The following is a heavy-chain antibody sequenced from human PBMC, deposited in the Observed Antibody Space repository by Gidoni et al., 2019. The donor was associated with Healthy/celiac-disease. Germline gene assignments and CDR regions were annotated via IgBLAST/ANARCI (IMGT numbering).Heavy chain of an antibody. CDR2: IYYSGST. Sequence: QLQLQESGPGLVKPSETLSLTCTVSGGSISSSSYYWGWIRQPPGKGLEWIGSIYYSGSTYYNPSLKSRVTISVDTSKNQFSLKLSSVTAADTAVYYCAREVGGTITIFGVDDAFDIWGQGTMVTVSS. V-gene: IGHV4-39*02. CDR3: AREVGGTITIFGVDDAFDI. CDR1: GGSISSSSYY. D-gene: IGHD3-3*01. J-gene: IGHJ3*02.